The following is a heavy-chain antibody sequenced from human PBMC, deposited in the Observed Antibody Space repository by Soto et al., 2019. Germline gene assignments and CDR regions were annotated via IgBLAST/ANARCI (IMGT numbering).Heavy chain of an antibody. CDR1: GYTFTSYD. CDR3: ASAVGSRQLAH. V-gene: IGHV1-8*01. J-gene: IGHJ4*02. Sequence: QVQLVQSGAEVKKPGASVKVSCKASGYTFTSYDINWVRQATGQGLEWMGWVNPNSGNTGYAQKFQGRVTMTRNTSISTAYMELSSLSSYDTAIYYPASAVGSRQLAHCGQGTLVTVSS. D-gene: IGHD1-1*01. CDR2: VNPNSGNT.